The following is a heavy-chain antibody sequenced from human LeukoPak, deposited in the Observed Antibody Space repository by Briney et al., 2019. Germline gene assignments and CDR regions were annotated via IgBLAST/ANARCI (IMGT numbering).Heavy chain of an antibody. CDR1: GFTFSGSA. CDR2: IRSKANSYAT. J-gene: IGHJ3*02. CDR3: TRPRWGYYVSSGYNDAFVI. Sequence: GGSLRLSCAASGFTFSGSAMHWVRQASGKGLEWVGRIRSKANSYATAYAASMKGRFTISRDDSKNTAYLQMNSLKTEDTAVYYCTRPRWGYYVSSGYNDAFVIWGQGTTVTVSS. D-gene: IGHD3-22*01. V-gene: IGHV3-73*01.